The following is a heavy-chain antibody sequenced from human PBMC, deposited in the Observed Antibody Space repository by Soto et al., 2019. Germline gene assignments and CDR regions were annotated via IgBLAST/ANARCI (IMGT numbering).Heavy chain of an antibody. Sequence: EVQLLESGGGLVQPGGSLRLSCAASGFSFSSYAMSWVRQAPGKGLEWVSAISGGGGSAYYADSVKGRFTFSRDNSKDTLYLQMNSLRDEDTAVYYCAKQGAAQGYVDVWGKGTTVTVSS. CDR2: ISGGGGSA. CDR1: GFSFSSYA. J-gene: IGHJ6*03. V-gene: IGHV3-23*01. CDR3: AKQGAAQGYVDV. D-gene: IGHD6-6*01.